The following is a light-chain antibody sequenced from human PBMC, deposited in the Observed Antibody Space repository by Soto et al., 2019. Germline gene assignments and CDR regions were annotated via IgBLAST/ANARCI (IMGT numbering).Light chain of an antibody. CDR3: SSYTSDNTDV. CDR2: DVS. J-gene: IGLJ1*01. V-gene: IGLV2-14*01. CDR1: SSDVGGYNY. Sequence: QSVLTQPASVSGSPGQSITISCTGTSSDVGGYNYVSWYQQHPGKAPKLMIYDVSNRPSGVSNRFSGSKSGNTASLTISGLQAEDEADYYCSSYTSDNTDVFGIGTKVPVL.